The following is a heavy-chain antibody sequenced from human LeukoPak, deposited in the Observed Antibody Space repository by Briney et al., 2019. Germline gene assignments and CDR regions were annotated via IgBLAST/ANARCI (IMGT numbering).Heavy chain of an antibody. Sequence: SETLSLTCTVSGGSINYYYWMWIRQPPGKGLEWIGYIYYNGYTYYTSSLKSRVTIFVDTSKNQFSLKLISVTAADTAVYYCARQGGDTMVRGVVRDWFDPWGQGTLVTVSS. CDR1: GGSINYYY. D-gene: IGHD3-10*01. V-gene: IGHV4-59*08. J-gene: IGHJ5*02. CDR3: ARQGGDTMVRGVVRDWFDP. CDR2: IYYNGYT.